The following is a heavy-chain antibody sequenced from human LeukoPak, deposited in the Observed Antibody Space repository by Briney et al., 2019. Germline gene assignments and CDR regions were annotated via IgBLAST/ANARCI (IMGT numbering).Heavy chain of an antibody. Sequence: GGSLRLSCAASGLTFSSYGMHWVRQAPGKGLEWVAVISYDGSNKYYADSVKGRFTISRDNSKNTLYLQMNSLRAEDTAVYYCAKIAAAAPFDYWGQGTLVTVSS. D-gene: IGHD6-13*01. V-gene: IGHV3-30*18. CDR3: AKIAAAAPFDY. CDR1: GLTFSSYG. CDR2: ISYDGSNK. J-gene: IGHJ4*02.